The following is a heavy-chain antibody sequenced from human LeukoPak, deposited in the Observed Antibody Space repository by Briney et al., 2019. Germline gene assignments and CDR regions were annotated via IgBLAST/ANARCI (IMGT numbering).Heavy chain of an antibody. CDR3: ARGPNKSDGGNSGSAWFDP. V-gene: IGHV1-8*01. Sequence: ASVKLSCTASGYTFTTYDINWMRQATGQGLEWMGWMNPNSGNTGYAQKFQGRVTMTRNTSISTAYMELSSLRSEDTAVYYCARGPNKSDGGNSGSAWFDPWGQGTLVTVSS. CDR2: MNPNSGNT. CDR1: GYTFTTYD. D-gene: IGHD4-23*01. J-gene: IGHJ5*02.